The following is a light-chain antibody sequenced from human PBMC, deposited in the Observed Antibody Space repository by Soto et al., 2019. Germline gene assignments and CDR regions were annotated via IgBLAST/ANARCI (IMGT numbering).Light chain of an antibody. CDR2: GAS. CDR3: QQYNYLPAT. Sequence: ETVMTQSPAALSLSPGERATFSCRASQSINDKVAWYQHKPGQGPRLLIYGASTRATGLPARFSGSGSGTDFTLTISRLESEDFAVYYCQQYNYLPATFGQGTKVEVK. V-gene: IGKV3-15*01. J-gene: IGKJ1*01. CDR1: QSINDK.